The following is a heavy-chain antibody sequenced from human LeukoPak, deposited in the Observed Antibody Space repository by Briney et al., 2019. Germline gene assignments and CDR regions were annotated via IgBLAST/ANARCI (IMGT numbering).Heavy chain of an antibody. V-gene: IGHV3-48*03. D-gene: IGHD3-10*01. CDR3: ARVGSGPIAY. Sequence: PGGSLRLSCAASGFTFSGSEMNWVRQAPGKGLAWVSYISSSGTTIYYADSVKGRFAISRDNAKNSMYLQMNSLRGEDTAVYYCARVGSGPIAYWGQGTLVTVSS. CDR1: GFTFSGSE. CDR2: ISSSGTTI. J-gene: IGHJ4*02.